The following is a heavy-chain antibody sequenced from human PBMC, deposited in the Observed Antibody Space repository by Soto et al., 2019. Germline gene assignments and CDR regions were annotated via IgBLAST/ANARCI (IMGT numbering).Heavy chain of an antibody. CDR2: IYYSGST. V-gene: IGHV4-59*01. CDR1: GGSISSYY. CDR3: ARIDCYNWKVDP. D-gene: IGHD1-1*01. J-gene: IGHJ5*02. Sequence: SETLSLTCTVSGGSISSYYWSWIRQPPGKGLEWIGYIYYSGSTNYNPSLKSRVTISVDTSKNQFSLKLSSVTAADTAVYYCARIDCYNWKVDPWGQGTLVTVSS.